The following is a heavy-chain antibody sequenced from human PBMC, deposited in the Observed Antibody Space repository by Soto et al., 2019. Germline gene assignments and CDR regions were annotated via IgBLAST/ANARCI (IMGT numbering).Heavy chain of an antibody. J-gene: IGHJ4*02. CDR2: IYYSGST. CDR1: GGSISSSSYY. Sequence: QLQLQESGPGLVKPSETLSLTCTVSGGSISSSSYYWGWIRQPPGKGLEWIGSIYYSGSTYYNPSLKSRVTISVDTSKNQFSLKLSSVTAADTAVYYCARLIRITMVRGVSPESYFDYWGQGTLVTVSS. CDR3: ARLIRITMVRGVSPESYFDY. V-gene: IGHV4-39*01. D-gene: IGHD3-10*01.